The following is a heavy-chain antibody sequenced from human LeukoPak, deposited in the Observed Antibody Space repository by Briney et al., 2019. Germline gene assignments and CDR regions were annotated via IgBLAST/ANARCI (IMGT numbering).Heavy chain of an antibody. CDR1: GFIFNSHW. J-gene: IGHJ2*01. D-gene: IGHD2-8*02. V-gene: IGHV3-7*01. Sequence: GGSLRLSCAGSGFIFNSHWMAWVRQAAWMRLEWVGNIRQDGDEKFYADSVRGRFTISRDNAKNSLYLHLNSLRAEDTAIYCARVRTEWYIDLWGRGTLVTVSP. CDR2: IRQDGDEK. CDR3: ARVRTEWYIDL.